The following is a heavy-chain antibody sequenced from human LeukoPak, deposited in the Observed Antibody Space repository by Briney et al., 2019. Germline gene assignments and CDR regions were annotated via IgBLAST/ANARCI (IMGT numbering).Heavy chain of an antibody. CDR1: GFRFNNCA. CDR3: AREVYSYALDALDL. V-gene: IGHV3-30*04. CDR2: ISMDGIQE. D-gene: IGHD5-18*01. Sequence: GRSLRLSCAASGFRFNNCAMHWVRQPPGTGLEWVAVISMDGIQEYYADSVKGRFSISRDNSKNTLYLQMNSLRSEDTAVYYCAREVYSYALDALDLWGQGTMVTVSS. J-gene: IGHJ3*01.